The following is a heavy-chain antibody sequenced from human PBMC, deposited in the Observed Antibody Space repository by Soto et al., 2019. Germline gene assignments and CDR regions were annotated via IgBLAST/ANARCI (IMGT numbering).Heavy chain of an antibody. D-gene: IGHD3-22*01. Sequence: SSETLSLTCTVSGGSISSYYWSWIRQPPGKGLEWIGYIYYSGSTNYNPSLKSRVTISIDTSKNQFSLKLSSVTAADTAVYYCASSGFGYNWFDPWGQGTLVTVSS. V-gene: IGHV4-59*01. CDR1: GGSISSYY. CDR2: IYYSGST. CDR3: ASSGFGYNWFDP. J-gene: IGHJ5*02.